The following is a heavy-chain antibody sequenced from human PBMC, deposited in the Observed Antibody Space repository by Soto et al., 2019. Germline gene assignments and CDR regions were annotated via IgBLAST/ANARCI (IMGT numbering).Heavy chain of an antibody. D-gene: IGHD3-3*01. CDR1: GYTFTSYY. J-gene: IGHJ3*02. CDR3: ARRSIFTWSNAFDI. V-gene: IGHV1-46*01. CDR2: INPSGGIT. Sequence: ASVKVSCKAAGYTFTSYYMHWVRQAPGQGLEWMGFINPSGGITTYAQKFQARVTMTSDTSTSTVYMELRTLKSEDTAVYYCARRSIFTWSNAFDIWGQGTMVTVSS.